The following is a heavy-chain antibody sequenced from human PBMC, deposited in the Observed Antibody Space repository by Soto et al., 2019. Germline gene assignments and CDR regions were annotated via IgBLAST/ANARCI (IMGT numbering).Heavy chain of an antibody. D-gene: IGHD5-12*01. J-gene: IGHJ6*02. Sequence: SETLSLTCAVYGGSFSGYYWSWIRQPPGKGLEWIGEINHSGSTNYNPSLKSRVTISVDTSKNQFSLKLSSVTAADTAGDDCARGGYRGFESNLYYYYYGLYVSRQGSSVTVSS. CDR2: INHSGST. CDR1: GGSFSGYY. V-gene: IGHV4-34*01. CDR3: ARGGYRGFESNLYYYYYGLYV.